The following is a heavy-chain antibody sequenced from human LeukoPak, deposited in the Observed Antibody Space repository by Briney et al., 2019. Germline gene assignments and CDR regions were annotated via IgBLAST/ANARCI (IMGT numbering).Heavy chain of an antibody. CDR2: FSFNGVTT. J-gene: IGHJ3*02. V-gene: IGHV3-23*01. CDR1: GFTFSNYA. CDR3: ARVRYYYDSSGYPDFEAFDI. Sequence: GGSLRLSCAASGFTFSNYAMSWVRQAPGKGLEWVSTFSFNGVTTYYADPVKGRFTISRDNSKNTLYVQMNSLRAEDTAVYYCARVRYYYDSSGYPDFEAFDIWGQGTMVTVSS. D-gene: IGHD3-22*01.